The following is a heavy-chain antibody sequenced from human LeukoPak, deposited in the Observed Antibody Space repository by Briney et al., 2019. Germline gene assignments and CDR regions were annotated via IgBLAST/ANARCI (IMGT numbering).Heavy chain of an antibody. D-gene: IGHD3-22*01. V-gene: IGHV3-30*03. J-gene: IGHJ1*01. CDR3: VGDSSGHYAKGETAEYFQH. Sequence: GRSLRLSRAASGFTFSSYGMHWVRQAPGKGLEWVAVISYDGSNKYYADSVKGRFTISRDNSKNTLYLQMNSLRAEDTAVYYAVGDSSGHYAKGETAEYFQHWGQGTLVTVSS. CDR1: GFTFSSYG. CDR2: ISYDGSNK.